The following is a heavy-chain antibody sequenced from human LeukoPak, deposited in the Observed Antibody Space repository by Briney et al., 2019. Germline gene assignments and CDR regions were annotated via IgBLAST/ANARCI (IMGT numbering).Heavy chain of an antibody. CDR2: INPNSGGT. J-gene: IGHJ4*02. CDR1: GYTFTGYY. CDR3: ARGDEYWLGELFPHFDY. V-gene: IGHV1-2*02. D-gene: IGHD3-10*01. Sequence: ASVKVSCKASGYTFTGYYMHWVRQAPGQGLEWMGWINPNSGGTNYAQKFQGRVTMTRDTSISTAYMELSRLRSDDTAVYYCARGDEYWLGELFPHFDYWGQGTLVTVSS.